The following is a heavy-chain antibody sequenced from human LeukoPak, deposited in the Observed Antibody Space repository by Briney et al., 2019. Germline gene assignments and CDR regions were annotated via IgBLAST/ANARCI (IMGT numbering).Heavy chain of an antibody. J-gene: IGHJ4*02. CDR2: IYYTGST. V-gene: IGHV4-59*01. D-gene: IGHD6-19*01. Sequence: SETLSLTCTVSGGSISSYYWSWIRQPPGKGLEWIGYIYYTGSTNYNPSLKSRVTISVDASKNQFSLKLSSVTAADTAVYYCAREGVAGTEIDYWGQGTLVTVSS. CDR3: AREGVAGTEIDY. CDR1: GGSISSYY.